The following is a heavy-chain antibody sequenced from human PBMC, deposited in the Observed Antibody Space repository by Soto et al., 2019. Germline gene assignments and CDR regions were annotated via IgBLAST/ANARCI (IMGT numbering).Heavy chain of an antibody. CDR3: AKNGEPPYYYYGLDV. CDR2: ISGYNGDT. D-gene: IGHD7-27*01. Sequence: ASVKVSCKASGYTFTRYGISWVRQAPGQGLEWMGWISGYNGDTNYAQKFLGRVSMTIDTSTTTAYLELRSLRSDDTAVYYCAKNGEPPYYYYGLDVWGQGTKVTVSS. CDR1: GYTFTRYG. V-gene: IGHV1-18*01. J-gene: IGHJ6*02.